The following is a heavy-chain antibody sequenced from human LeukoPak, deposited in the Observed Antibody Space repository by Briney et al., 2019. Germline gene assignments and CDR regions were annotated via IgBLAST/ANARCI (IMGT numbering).Heavy chain of an antibody. Sequence: GRSLRLSCAASGFTFSSYGMHWVRQAPGKGLEWVAVISYDGSNKYYADSVKGRFTISRDNSKNTLYLQMNSLRAEDTAVYYCAKDLLLSYYDSSGYDNGFAPWGQGTLVTVSS. CDR3: AKDLLLSYYDSSGYDNGFAP. J-gene: IGHJ5*02. CDR2: ISYDGSNK. D-gene: IGHD3-22*01. V-gene: IGHV3-30*18. CDR1: GFTFSSYG.